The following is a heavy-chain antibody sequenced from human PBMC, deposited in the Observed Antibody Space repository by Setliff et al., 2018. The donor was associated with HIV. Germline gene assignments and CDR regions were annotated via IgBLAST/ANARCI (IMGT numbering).Heavy chain of an antibody. CDR3: VRALSGGYCSGGNCFPFDF. CDR2: INSGSNYI. D-gene: IGHD2-15*01. V-gene: IGHV3-21*01. J-gene: IGHJ4*02. CDR1: GFSFGSFS. Sequence: GSLRLSCSGSGFSFGSFSLHWVRQAPGKGLEWISSINSGSNYIYYTDSVKGRFIISRDNAKKSLFLQMSSLSAEDTAVYYCVRALSGGYCSGGNCFPFDFWGQGTLVTVSS.